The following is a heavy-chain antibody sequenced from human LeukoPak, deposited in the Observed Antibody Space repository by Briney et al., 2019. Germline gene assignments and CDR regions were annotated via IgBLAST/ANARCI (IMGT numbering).Heavy chain of an antibody. V-gene: IGHV3-21*01. D-gene: IGHD6-13*01. CDR1: GFTFSSYA. J-gene: IGHJ6*02. CDR2: ISSSSGYI. Sequence: GGSLRLSCAASGFTFSSYAMSWVRQAPGKGLEWVSSISSSSGYIYYADSVKGRFTISRDNAKNSLYLQMNSLRAEDTAVYYCARDLGYSSSWYWGYYYYYGMDVWGQGTTVTVSS. CDR3: ARDLGYSSSWYWGYYYYYGMDV.